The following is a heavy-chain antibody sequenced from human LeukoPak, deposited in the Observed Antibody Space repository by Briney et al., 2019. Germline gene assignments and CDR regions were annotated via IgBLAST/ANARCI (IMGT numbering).Heavy chain of an antibody. Sequence: GASVKVSCKASGYTFTDYYLHWVRQAPGQGLEWMGWLNPNSGVTNYAQKSQGRVTMTRDTSITTAYMELSTLRSDDTAVYYCARSSGDYGEIWGQGTLVTVSS. J-gene: IGHJ4*02. CDR2: LNPNSGVT. D-gene: IGHD4-17*01. CDR3: ARSSGDYGEI. V-gene: IGHV1-2*02. CDR1: GYTFTDYY.